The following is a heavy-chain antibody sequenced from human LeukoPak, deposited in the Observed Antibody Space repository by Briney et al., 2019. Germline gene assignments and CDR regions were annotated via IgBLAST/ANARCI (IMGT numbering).Heavy chain of an antibody. J-gene: IGHJ3*02. CDR2: IYYSGST. D-gene: IGHD2-21*02. V-gene: IGHV4-59*01. CDR3: AREAPSTLAYCGGDCSPDAFDI. CDR1: GGSFSGYY. Sequence: ASETLSLTCAAYGGSFSGYYWSWIRQPPGKGLEWIGYIYYSGSTNYNPSLKSRVTISVDTSKNQFSLKLSSVTAADTAVYYCAREAPSTLAYCGGDCSPDAFDIWGQGTMVTVSS.